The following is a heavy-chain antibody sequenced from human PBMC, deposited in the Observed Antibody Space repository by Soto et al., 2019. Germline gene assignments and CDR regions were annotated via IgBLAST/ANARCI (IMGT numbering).Heavy chain of an antibody. CDR2: ITTTSSTM. D-gene: IGHD3-22*01. Sequence: GGSLRLSCTPSGFIFSDYSMNWVRQAPGKGLEWISYITTTSSTMYYADSVKGRFTISRDNAKNSLYLQMNSLRDEDTAVYYCARDSSGRQYYGMEVLGQGTTVTVLL. V-gene: IGHV3-48*02. CDR3: ARDSSGRQYYGMEV. J-gene: IGHJ6*02. CDR1: GFIFSDYS.